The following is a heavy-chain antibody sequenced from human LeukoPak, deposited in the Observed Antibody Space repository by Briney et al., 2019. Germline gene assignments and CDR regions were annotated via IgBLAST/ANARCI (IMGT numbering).Heavy chain of an antibody. CDR1: GYTFTGYY. CDR3: ARDLGRGWFGELYPGY. V-gene: IGHV1-2*02. D-gene: IGHD3-10*01. CDR2: INPNSGGT. J-gene: IGHJ4*02. Sequence: AASVKVSRKASGYTFTGYYMHWVRQAPGQGLEWMGWINPNSGGTNYAQKFQGRVTMTRDTSISTAYMELSRLRSDDTAVYYCARDLGRGWFGELYPGYWGQGTLVTVSS.